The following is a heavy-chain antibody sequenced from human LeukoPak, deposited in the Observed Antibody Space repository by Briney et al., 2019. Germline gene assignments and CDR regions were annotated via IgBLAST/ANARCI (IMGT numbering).Heavy chain of an antibody. CDR3: ARGQTTVTYLDDRDY. J-gene: IGHJ4*02. CDR2: ISSSSSYI. D-gene: IGHD4-17*01. CDR1: GFTFSSYS. Sequence: PGGSLRLSCTAPGFTFSSYSMNWVRQAPGKGLEWVSSISSSSSYIYYADSVKGRFTISRDNAKNSLYLQMNSLRAEDTAVYYCARGQTTVTYLDDRDYWGQGTLVTVSS. V-gene: IGHV3-21*01.